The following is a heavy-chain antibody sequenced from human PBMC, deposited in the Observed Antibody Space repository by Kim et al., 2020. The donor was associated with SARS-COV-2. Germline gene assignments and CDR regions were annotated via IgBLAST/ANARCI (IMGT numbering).Heavy chain of an antibody. CDR1: GFTFSTYA. CDR2: ISDDGNTK. D-gene: IGHD3-16*01. CDR3: ARDLPGGLRGFDY. J-gene: IGHJ4*02. V-gene: IGHV3-30*04. Sequence: GGSLRLSCAVSGFTFSTYAMHWVRQTPGKGLEWVSVISDDGNTKYYVDSVKGRFTISRDNSKNTLHLQMNGLSAEDTAVYYCARDLPGGLRGFDYWGQGTLVTVSS.